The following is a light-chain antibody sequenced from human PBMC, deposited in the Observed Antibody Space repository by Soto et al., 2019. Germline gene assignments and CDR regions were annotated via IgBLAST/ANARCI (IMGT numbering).Light chain of an antibody. CDR3: QQYNSYPRT. V-gene: IGKV1-5*01. CDR1: QSISTR. J-gene: IGKJ2*01. CDR2: DVS. Sequence: DILMTQSPSTLSASVEDRVTITCRASQSISTRLAWYQQKPGKAPNLLIYDVSSLESGVPSRFSGGGSGTEFTLTISSLQPDDFATYYCQQYNSYPRTFGQGTKLEIK.